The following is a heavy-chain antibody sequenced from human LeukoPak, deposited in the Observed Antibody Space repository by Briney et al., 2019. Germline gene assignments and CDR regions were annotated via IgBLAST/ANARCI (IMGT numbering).Heavy chain of an antibody. V-gene: IGHV3-48*03. Sequence: GGSLRLSCAASGFTFSSYEMNWVRQAPGKGLEWVSYISSSGSTIYYADSVKGRFTISRDNAKNSLYLQMNSLRAEDTAVYYCARVGGYCSSTSCPYGMDVWGKGPRSPSPQ. CDR1: GFTFSSYE. D-gene: IGHD2-2*01. CDR2: ISSSGSTI. J-gene: IGHJ6*01. CDR3: ARVGGYCSSTSCPYGMDV.